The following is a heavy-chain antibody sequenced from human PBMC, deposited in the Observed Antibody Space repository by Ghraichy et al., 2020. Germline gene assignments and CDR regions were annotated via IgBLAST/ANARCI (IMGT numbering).Heavy chain of an antibody. V-gene: IGHV4-38-2*02. D-gene: IGHD5-12*01. J-gene: IGHJ4*02. Sequence: SETLSLTCAVSGYSISSGYYWGCSRQPPGKGVEWIGSIYHSGSTYYNQSLKSRGTISVDTSNNQISLKLSSVTAADTAVYYCARDRGYDTSDSWGQGTLVAVSS. CDR1: GYSISSGYY. CDR3: ARDRGYDTSDS. CDR2: IYHSGST.